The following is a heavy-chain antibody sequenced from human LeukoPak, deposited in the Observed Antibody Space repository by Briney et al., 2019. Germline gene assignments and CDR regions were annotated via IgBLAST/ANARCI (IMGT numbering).Heavy chain of an antibody. Sequence: PSETLSLTCAVSGGSISSNKWWSWLRQAPGKGLEWLGEVVHSGSTNYNPSLKSRVTISVDTSKNQFSLKLSSVTAADTAVYYCARLGHTPHYDILTGYYNVEYYMDVWGKGTTVTVSS. CDR3: ARLGHTPHYDILTGYYNVEYYMDV. CDR1: GGSISSNKW. CDR2: VVHSGST. J-gene: IGHJ6*03. V-gene: IGHV4-4*02. D-gene: IGHD3-9*01.